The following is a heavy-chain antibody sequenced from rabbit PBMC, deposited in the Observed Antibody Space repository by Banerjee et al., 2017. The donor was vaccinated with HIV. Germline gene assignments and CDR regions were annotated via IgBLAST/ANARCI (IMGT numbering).Heavy chain of an antibody. CDR2: INTSSGNT. Sequence: QEQLVESGGDLVKPGASLTLTCTASGFSFSSSYYMCWVRQAPGKGLEWIACINTSSGNTVYASWAKGRFTISKTSSTTVTLQMTSLTAADTATYFCARESDYAGYVGLWGQGTLVTVS. J-gene: IGHJ4*01. CDR1: GFSFSSSYY. CDR3: ARESDYAGYVGL. V-gene: IGHV1S45*01. D-gene: IGHD7-1*01.